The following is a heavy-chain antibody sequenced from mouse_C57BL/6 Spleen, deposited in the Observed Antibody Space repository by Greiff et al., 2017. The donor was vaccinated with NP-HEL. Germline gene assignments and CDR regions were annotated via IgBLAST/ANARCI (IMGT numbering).Heavy chain of an antibody. D-gene: IGHD1-1*01. Sequence: VQLQQSGAELVRPGSSVKLSCKASGYTFTSYWMHWVKQRPIQGLEWIGNIDPSDSDTHYNQKFKDKATLTVDKSSSTAYMQLSSLTSEDSAVYYCARSVTTVVAGGYWYFDVWGTGTTVTVSS. CDR3: ARSVTTVVAGGYWYFDV. CDR1: GYTFTSYW. V-gene: IGHV1-52*01. CDR2: IDPSDSDT. J-gene: IGHJ1*03.